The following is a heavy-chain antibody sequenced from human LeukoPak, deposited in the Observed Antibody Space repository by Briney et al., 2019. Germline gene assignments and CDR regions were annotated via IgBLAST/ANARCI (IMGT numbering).Heavy chain of an antibody. J-gene: IGHJ6*03. V-gene: IGHV3-30*04. Sequence: GGSLRLSCAASGFTFVTYVIHWVRQAPGKGLEWVAVISQTGTIETYADSVQGRFTISKDNSKNTVYLQMTSLKTEDTAVYYCARDRAVALPTYYYYMDVWGKGTTVTVSS. CDR1: GFTFVTYV. CDR2: ISQTGTIE. D-gene: IGHD2-15*01. CDR3: ARDRAVALPTYYYYMDV.